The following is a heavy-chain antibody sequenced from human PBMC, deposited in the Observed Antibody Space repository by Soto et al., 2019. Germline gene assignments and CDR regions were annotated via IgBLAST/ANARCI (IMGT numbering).Heavy chain of an antibody. V-gene: IGHV4-31*03. Sequence: QVQLQESGPGLVKPSQTLSLTCTVSGGSINSGGYCWSWIRQHPGKGLDWIGCISYGGSTSYNPSLNSRVTVAVDTSRNHFSLKLPSVTAADTAVYYGSRGILVWGQGALITVSS. CDR2: ISYGGST. CDR1: GGSINSGGYC. J-gene: IGHJ4*02. CDR3: SRGILV. D-gene: IGHD3-10*01.